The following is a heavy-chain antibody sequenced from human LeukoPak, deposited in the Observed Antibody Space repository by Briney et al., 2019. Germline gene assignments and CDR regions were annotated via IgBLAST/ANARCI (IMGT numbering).Heavy chain of an antibody. V-gene: IGHV3-30*04. CDR1: GFTFGSYA. CDR2: ISYDGSNK. D-gene: IGHD6-13*01. Sequence: GGSLRLSCAASGFTFGSYAMHWVRQAPGKGLEWVAVISYDGSNKYYADSVKGRFTISRDNSKNTLYLQMNSLRAEDTAVYYCARERSSSWYLIAGGAFDIWGQGTMVTVSS. CDR3: ARERSSSWYLIAGGAFDI. J-gene: IGHJ3*02.